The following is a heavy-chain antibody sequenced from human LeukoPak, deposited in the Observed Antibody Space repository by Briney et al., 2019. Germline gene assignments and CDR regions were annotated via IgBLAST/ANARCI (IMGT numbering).Heavy chain of an antibody. CDR1: GYTFTSYG. J-gene: IGHJ3*02. CDR2: ISAYNGNT. V-gene: IGHV1-18*01. D-gene: IGHD3-3*01. Sequence: ASVKVSCKASGYTFTSYGISWVRQAPGQGLEWMGWISAYNGNTNYAQKHQGRVTMTTDTSTSTAYMELRSLRSDDTAVYYCARVGYDFWSGYYKTDAFDIWGQGTMVTVSS. CDR3: ARVGYDFWSGYYKTDAFDI.